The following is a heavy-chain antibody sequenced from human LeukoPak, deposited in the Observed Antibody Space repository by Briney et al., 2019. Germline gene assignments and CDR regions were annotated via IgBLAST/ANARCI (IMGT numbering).Heavy chain of an antibody. J-gene: IGHJ4*02. D-gene: IGHD3-3*02. CDR3: ARVPQLAPGDY. CDR1: GFTFSTSS. V-gene: IGHV3-48*01. Sequence: GGSLRLSCAASGFTFSTSSMNWVRQAPGRGLEWVSYISGSSGSIYYADSVKGRFTISRDNAKNSPYLQMNSLRAEDTAVYYCARVPQLAPGDYWGQGTLVTVSS. CDR2: ISGSSGSI.